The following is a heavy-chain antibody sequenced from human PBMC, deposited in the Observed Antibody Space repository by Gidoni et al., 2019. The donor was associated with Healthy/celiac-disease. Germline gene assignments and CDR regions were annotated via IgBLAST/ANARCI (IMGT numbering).Heavy chain of an antibody. CDR2: INHSGST. V-gene: IGHV4-34*01. CDR1: GGSFSGYY. CDR3: ARGRILEWFTDKGYFDY. Sequence: QVQLQQWGAGLLKPSATLSLPCAVYGGSFSGYYWSWIRQPPGKGLEWIGEINHSGSTNYNPSLKSRVTISVDTSKNQFSLKLSSVTAADTAVYYCARGRILEWFTDKGYFDYWGQGTLVTVSS. J-gene: IGHJ4*02. D-gene: IGHD3-3*01.